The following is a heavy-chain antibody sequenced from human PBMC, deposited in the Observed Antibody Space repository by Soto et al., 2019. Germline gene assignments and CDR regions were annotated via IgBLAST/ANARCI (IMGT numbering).Heavy chain of an antibody. CDR3: ARGAVADYSRVFDY. CDR1: GDSVSSNSAA. CDR2: TYYRSKWYK. D-gene: IGHD6-19*01. Sequence: SQTLSPTCTISGDSVSSNSAAWNWIRQSPSRGLEWLGRTYYRSKWYKDYDLSVKSRITINLDTSKNQISLQLNSVTPEDTAVYYCARGAVADYSRVFDYWGQGTLVTVSS. J-gene: IGHJ4*02. V-gene: IGHV6-1*01.